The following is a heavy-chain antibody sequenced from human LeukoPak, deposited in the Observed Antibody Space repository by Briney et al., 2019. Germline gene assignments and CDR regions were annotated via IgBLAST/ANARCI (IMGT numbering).Heavy chain of an antibody. D-gene: IGHD4-17*01. V-gene: IGHV1-69*01. CDR1: GGTFSSYA. J-gene: IGHJ1*01. CDR2: IIPIFGTA. CDR3: ARGGAYGDYEYFQH. Sequence: GSSVKVSCKASGGTFSSYAISWVRQAPGQGLEWMGGIIPIFGTANYAQKFQGRVTITADESTSTDYMELSSLRSEDTAVYYCARGGAYGDYEYFQHWGQGTLVTVSS.